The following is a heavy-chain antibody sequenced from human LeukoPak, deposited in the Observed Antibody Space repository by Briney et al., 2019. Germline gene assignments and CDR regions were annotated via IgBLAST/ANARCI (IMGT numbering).Heavy chain of an antibody. Sequence: SETLSLTCTVSGASIGNYYWSWIRQPAGQGLEWIGRIYSSGSTNYNPSLKSRVTMSIDTSKNQFSLKLTSVTAADTAVYYCARGRSVFGSNWFDPWGQGTLVTVSS. D-gene: IGHD3-3*01. CDR3: ARGRSVFGSNWFDP. CDR1: GASIGNYY. J-gene: IGHJ5*02. V-gene: IGHV4-4*07. CDR2: IYSSGST.